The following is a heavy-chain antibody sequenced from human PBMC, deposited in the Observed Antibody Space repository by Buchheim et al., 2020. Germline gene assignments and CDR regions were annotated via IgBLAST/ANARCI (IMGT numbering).Heavy chain of an antibody. Sequence: EVQLVESGGGLVQPGGSLRLSCAASGFTFSSYSMNWVRQAPGKGLEWVSYISSSSSIIYYADSVKGRFTISRDNAKNSLYLQMNSLRAEDTAVYYCARAFGGGGSYHAMYMDVWGKGTT. J-gene: IGHJ6*03. CDR1: GFTFSSYS. CDR3: ARAFGGGGSYHAMYMDV. D-gene: IGHD1-26*01. V-gene: IGHV3-48*01. CDR2: ISSSSSII.